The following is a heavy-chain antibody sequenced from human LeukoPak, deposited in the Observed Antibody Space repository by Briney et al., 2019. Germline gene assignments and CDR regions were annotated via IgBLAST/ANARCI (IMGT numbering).Heavy chain of an antibody. CDR1: GGSISSSSYY. CDR3: ARNNVVVPAAILGGAQKGGYFDY. Sequence: SETLSLTCTVSGGSISSSSYYWGWIRQPPGKGLEWIGSIYYSGSTYYNPSLKSRVTISVDTSKNQFSLKLSSVTAADTAVYYCARNNVVVPAAILGGAQKGGYFDYWGQGTLVTVSS. V-gene: IGHV4-39*01. D-gene: IGHD2-2*02. J-gene: IGHJ4*02. CDR2: IYYSGST.